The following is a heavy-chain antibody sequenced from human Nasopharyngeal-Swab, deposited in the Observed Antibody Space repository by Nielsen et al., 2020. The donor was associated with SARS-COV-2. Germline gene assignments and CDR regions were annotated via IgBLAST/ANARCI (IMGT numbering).Heavy chain of an antibody. V-gene: IGHV4-39*07. CDR3: ARVNWASCHDY. CDR1: GGSISSGSYY. Sequence: SETLSLTCTVSGGSISSGSYYWSWIRQPPGKGLEWIGEINHSGSTNYNPSLKSRVTISVDTSKNQFSLKLSSVTAADTAVYYCARVNWASCHDYWGQGTLVTVSS. D-gene: IGHD2-2*01. J-gene: IGHJ4*02. CDR2: INHSGST.